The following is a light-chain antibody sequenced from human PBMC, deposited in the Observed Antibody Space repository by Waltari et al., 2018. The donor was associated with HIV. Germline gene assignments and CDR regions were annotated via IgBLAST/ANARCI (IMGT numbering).Light chain of an antibody. V-gene: IGLV1-47*01. J-gene: IGLJ1*01. Sequence: QSVLTQPPSASGTPGQRVTISCSGSSSNIENDNVYWYQQLTGAAPRLLIYKDTQRPSRVHDRFPGSKSGTSASLAISGLRSEDEADYYCVGWDSRLSGYVFGSGTKVTVL. CDR3: VGWDSRLSGYV. CDR2: KDT. CDR1: SSNIENDN.